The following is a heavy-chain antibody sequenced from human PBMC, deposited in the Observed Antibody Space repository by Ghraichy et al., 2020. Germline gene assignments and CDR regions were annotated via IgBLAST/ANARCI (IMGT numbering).Heavy chain of an antibody. CDR2: ISSSSSYT. CDR1: GFTFSDYY. V-gene: IGHV3-11*06. D-gene: IGHD6-13*01. Sequence: GGSLRLSCAASGFTFSDYYMSWIRQAPGKGLEWVSYISSSSSYTNYADSVKGRFTISRDNAKNSLYLQMNSLRAEDTAVYYCAREGDSSSWATTLFYDYWGQGTLVTVSS. CDR3: AREGDSSSWATTLFYDY. J-gene: IGHJ4*02.